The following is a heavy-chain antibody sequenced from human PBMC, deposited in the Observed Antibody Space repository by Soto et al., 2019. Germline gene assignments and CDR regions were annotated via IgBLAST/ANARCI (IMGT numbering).Heavy chain of an antibody. CDR1: GFTFSSYA. V-gene: IGHV3-30-3*01. D-gene: IGHD3-10*01. CDR3: ARASTMVRGAYYYGMDV. CDR2: ISYDGSNK. J-gene: IGHJ6*02. Sequence: PGGSLRLSCAASGFTFSSYAMHWVRQAPGKGLEWVAVISYDGSNKYYADSVKGRFTISRDNSKNTLYLQMNSLRAEDTAVYYCARASTMVRGAYYYGMDVWGQGTTVPVSS.